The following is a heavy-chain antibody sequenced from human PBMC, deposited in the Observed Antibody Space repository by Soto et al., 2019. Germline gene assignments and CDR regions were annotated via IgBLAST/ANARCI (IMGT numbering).Heavy chain of an antibody. Sequence: ASVKVSCKASGYTVTSYYMHWLRQAPGQGLEWMVIINPSGGSTTYAQKVQGRGTMTRDTSTSTVYMELSSLRSEDTAVYYCARDSRALLWFGELYPYGMDVWGQGTTVTVSS. D-gene: IGHD3-10*01. CDR1: GYTVTSYY. CDR3: ARDSRALLWFGELYPYGMDV. CDR2: INPSGGST. J-gene: IGHJ6*02. V-gene: IGHV1-46*01.